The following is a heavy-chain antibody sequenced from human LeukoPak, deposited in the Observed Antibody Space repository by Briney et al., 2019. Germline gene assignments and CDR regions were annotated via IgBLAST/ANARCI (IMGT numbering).Heavy chain of an antibody. CDR1: GFTFSSYA. V-gene: IGHV3-23*01. CDR3: AKWPEGATPKFHH. J-gene: IGHJ4*02. Sequence: AGGSLRLSCAASGFTFSSYAMSWVRQAPGKGLEVPGKGLEWVSTISASGHATYYPDSVRGRFTIFRDNSKSTLHLQMDSLRAEDSALYYCAKWPEGATPKFHHWGQGTLVTVSS. D-gene: IGHD1-26*01. CDR2: ISASGHAT.